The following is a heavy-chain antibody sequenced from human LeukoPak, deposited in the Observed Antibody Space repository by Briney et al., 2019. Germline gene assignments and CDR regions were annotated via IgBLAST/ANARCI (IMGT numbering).Heavy chain of an antibody. Sequence: GGSLRLSCAASGISVSSNYMSWVRQAPGKGLEWVSVLYSGGSMYYADSVKGRFTISRDNSKNTLYLQMNSLRAEDTAVYYCARGGGYGQDFDYWGQGNLVTVSS. CDR2: LYSGGSM. D-gene: IGHD5-12*01. V-gene: IGHV3-53*01. J-gene: IGHJ4*02. CDR1: GISVSSNY. CDR3: ARGGGYGQDFDY.